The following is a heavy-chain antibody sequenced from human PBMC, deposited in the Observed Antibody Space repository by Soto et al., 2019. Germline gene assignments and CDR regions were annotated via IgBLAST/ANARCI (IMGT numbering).Heavy chain of an antibody. D-gene: IGHD2-15*01. Sequence: TLSLTCAISGDSVSSNSAAWNWIRQSPSRGLEWLGRTYYRSKWYNDYAVFVKSRITINPDTSKNQFSLQLNSVTPEDTAVYYCARDPPKHCSGGSCYSGGMDVWGQGTTVTVSS. J-gene: IGHJ6*02. V-gene: IGHV6-1*01. CDR2: TYYRSKWYN. CDR3: ARDPPKHCSGGSCYSGGMDV. CDR1: GDSVSSNSAA.